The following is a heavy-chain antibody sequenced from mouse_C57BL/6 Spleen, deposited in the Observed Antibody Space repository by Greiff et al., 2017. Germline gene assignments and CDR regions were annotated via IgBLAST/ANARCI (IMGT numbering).Heavy chain of an antibody. CDR2: IDPKSGGT. V-gene: IGHV1-72*01. D-gene: IGHD1-1*01. J-gene: IGHJ2*01. CDR3: ASSGRLLLRDYFDY. Sequence: QVQLQQPGAELVKPGASVKLSCKASGYTFTSYWMHWVKQRPGRGLEWIGRIDPKSGGTKYNEKFKSKATLTVDKPSSTAYMQLSSLTSEDSAVYYCASSGRLLLRDYFDYWGQGTTLTVSS. CDR1: GYTFTSYW.